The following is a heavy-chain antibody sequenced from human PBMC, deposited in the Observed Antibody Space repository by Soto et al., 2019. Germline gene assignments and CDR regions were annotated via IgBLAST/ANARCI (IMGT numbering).Heavy chain of an antibody. D-gene: IGHD1-26*01. CDR1: GGSIRSGDNY. Sequence: SETLSLTCTVSGGSIRSGDNYWSWIRQTPGKGLEWIGYIYYRGSTYYNQSLKSRVTISVDTSMNQFSLTLTSVAAADTAVYYCARDPARGGGSYLGYFDYWGQGTPVTVSS. J-gene: IGHJ4*02. V-gene: IGHV4-30-4*01. CDR2: IYYRGST. CDR3: ARDPARGGGSYLGYFDY.